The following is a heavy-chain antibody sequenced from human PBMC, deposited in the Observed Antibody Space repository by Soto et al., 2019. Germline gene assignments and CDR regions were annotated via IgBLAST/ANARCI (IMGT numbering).Heavy chain of an antibody. D-gene: IGHD3-10*01. V-gene: IGHV4-4*07. J-gene: IGHJ6*02. CDR2: IYTSGST. CDR1: GGSISSYY. CDR3: ARDTMVRGVISHYYYYYGMDV. Sequence: SETLSLTCTVSGGSISSYYWSWIRQPAGKGLEWIGRIYTSGSTNYNPSLKSRVTMSVDTSKNQFSLKLSSVTAADTAVYYCARDTMVRGVISHYYYYYGMDVWGQGTTVTVSS.